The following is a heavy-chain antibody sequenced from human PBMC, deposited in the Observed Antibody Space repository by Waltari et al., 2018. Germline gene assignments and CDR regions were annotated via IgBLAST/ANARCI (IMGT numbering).Heavy chain of an antibody. CDR1: GFTFSSDW. CDR3: AREGIMVSTDY. V-gene: IGHV3-7*01. Sequence: EVQLVEAGGGLVQPGGSVRLSCEASGFTFSSDWVSGVRQAPGKWLLWVANIKQDGSENYDVDSVKGRFTISIDNSKNSLYLQMNSLRAEDTAVYYCAREGIMVSTDYWGQGTLVTVSS. J-gene: IGHJ4*02. D-gene: IGHD5-12*01. CDR2: IKQDGSEN.